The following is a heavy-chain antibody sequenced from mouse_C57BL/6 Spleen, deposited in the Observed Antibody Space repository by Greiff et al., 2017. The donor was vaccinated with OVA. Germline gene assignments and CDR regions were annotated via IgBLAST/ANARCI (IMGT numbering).Heavy chain of an antibody. CDR2: IRLKSDNYAT. D-gene: IGHD2-2*01. V-gene: IGHV6-3*01. J-gene: IGHJ2*01. CDR1: GFTFSNYW. CDR3: TGLIYYGYDGVYFDY. Sequence: EVQLVESGGGLVQPGGSMKLSCVASGFTFSNYWMNWVRQSPEKGLEWVAQIRLKSDNYATHYAESVKGRFTISRDDSKSSVYLQMNNLRAEDTGIYYCTGLIYYGYDGVYFDYWGQGTTLTVSS.